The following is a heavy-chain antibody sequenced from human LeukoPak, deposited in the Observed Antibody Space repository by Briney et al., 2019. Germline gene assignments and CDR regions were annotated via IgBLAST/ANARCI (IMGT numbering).Heavy chain of an antibody. CDR1: GFTFDDYA. Sequence: PGGSLRLSCAASGFTFDDYAMHWVRQAPGKGLEWVSGISWNSGSIGYADSVKGRFTISRDNAKNSLYLQMNSLRAEDTALYYCAKDISLAVAGIGDWGQGTLATVSS. CDR3: AKDISLAVAGIGD. V-gene: IGHV3-9*01. J-gene: IGHJ4*02. CDR2: ISWNSGSI. D-gene: IGHD6-19*01.